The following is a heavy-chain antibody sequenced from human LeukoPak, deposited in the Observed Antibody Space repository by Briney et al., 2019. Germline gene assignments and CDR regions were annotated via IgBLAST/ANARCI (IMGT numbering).Heavy chain of an antibody. J-gene: IGHJ4*02. CDR1: GITFSSYA. Sequence: GRSLRLSCAASGITFSSYAMHWVRQAPGKGLEWVAVISYDGHNKYHADSVKGRFTISRDNSKNTLYLQMNSLRAEDTAVYYCASGGRDEKGLIDYWGQGTLVTVSS. CDR3: ASGGRDEKGLIDY. D-gene: IGHD3-16*01. CDR2: ISYDGHNK. V-gene: IGHV3-30-3*01.